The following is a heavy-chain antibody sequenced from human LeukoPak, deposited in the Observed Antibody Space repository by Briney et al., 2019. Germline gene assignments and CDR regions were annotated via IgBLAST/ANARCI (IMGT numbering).Heavy chain of an antibody. D-gene: IGHD6-19*01. V-gene: IGHV3-7*01. Sequence: GGSLRLSCAASGFTFSSYWMSWVRQAPGKGLEWLANIKQDGSDKYYVDSVKGRFTISRDNAKNSLYLQMNSLRAEDTAVYYCARDSRSSGWYEGRYYYYYGMDVWGQGTTVTVSS. CDR1: GFTFSSYW. CDR2: IKQDGSDK. J-gene: IGHJ6*02. CDR3: ARDSRSSGWYEGRYYYYYGMDV.